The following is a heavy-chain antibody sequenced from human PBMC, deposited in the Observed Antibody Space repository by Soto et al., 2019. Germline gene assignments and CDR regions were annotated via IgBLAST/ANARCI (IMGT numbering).Heavy chain of an antibody. CDR2: IPQDGVDG. V-gene: IGHV3-7*03. J-gene: IGHJ6*02. CDR3: ARDHLILPAHDFFYGSDV. D-gene: IGHD2-21*02. Sequence: GGSLRLSCEVSGFTFSMYSMSWVRQSPGKGLEWVAKIPQDGVDGHYADSVKGRFTISRDNGKNSLYLQLNNLRAEDTAVYYCARDHLILPAHDFFYGSDVWGRGATVTAP. CDR1: GFTFSMYS.